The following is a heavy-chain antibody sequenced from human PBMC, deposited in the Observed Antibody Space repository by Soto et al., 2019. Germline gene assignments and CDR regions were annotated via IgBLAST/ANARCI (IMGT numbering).Heavy chain of an antibody. V-gene: IGHV3-11*03. CDR2: ISGITGYT. D-gene: IGHD3-22*01. CDR3: ARRGSSGYFDS. CDR1: GCNFGDYD. J-gene: IGHJ4*02. Sequence: PVGSLGLSCAASGCNFGDYDRILIRQAPGKGLEWVSYISGITGYTGDADSVKGRFTISRDNAKNSLYLEMNSLRVEDTAVYYCARRGSSGYFDSWGQGTLVTVAS.